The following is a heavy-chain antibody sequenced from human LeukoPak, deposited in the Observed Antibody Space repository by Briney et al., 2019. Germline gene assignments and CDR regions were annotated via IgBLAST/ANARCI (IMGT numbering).Heavy chain of an antibody. D-gene: IGHD3-3*01. CDR2: IIPIFGTA. CDR1: GGTFSSYA. V-gene: IGHV1-69*13. Sequence: WASVKVSCKASGGTFSSYAINWVRQAPGQGLEWMGGIIPIFGTANYAQKFQGRVTITADESTSTAYMELSSLRSEDTAVYYCARKLRETTIFGVVVYYGMDVWGQGTTVTVSS. CDR3: ARKLRETTIFGVVVYYGMDV. J-gene: IGHJ6*02.